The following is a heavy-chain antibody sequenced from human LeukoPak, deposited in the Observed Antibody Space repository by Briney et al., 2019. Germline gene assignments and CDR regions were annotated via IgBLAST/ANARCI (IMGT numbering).Heavy chain of an antibody. D-gene: IGHD6-6*01. J-gene: IGHJ4*02. CDR1: GGTFSSYA. CDR3: ARSSGSSSFEGFDY. CDR2: MNPNSGNT. V-gene: IGHV1-8*03. Sequence: GASVKVSCKASGGTFSSYAISWVRQASGQGLEWMGWMNPNSGNTGYAQKFQGRVTITRNTSISTAYMELSSLRSEDTAVYYCARSSGSSSFEGFDYWGQGTLVTVSS.